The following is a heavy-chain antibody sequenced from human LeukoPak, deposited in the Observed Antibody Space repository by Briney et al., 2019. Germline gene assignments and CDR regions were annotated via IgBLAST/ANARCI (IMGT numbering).Heavy chain of an antibody. V-gene: IGHV3-11*01. J-gene: IGHJ4*02. CDR3: GTHAGRTGSDD. CDR1: GFIFSGYY. Sequence: PGGSLRLSCATSGFIFSGYYMSWIRQAPGKGLEWVSYLSSSGNDISHADPVKGRFTISRDNAKGSLYLQMNSLRAADTAVYYCGTHAGRTGSDDWGQGTLVTVSS. D-gene: IGHD3/OR15-3a*01. CDR2: LSSSGNDI.